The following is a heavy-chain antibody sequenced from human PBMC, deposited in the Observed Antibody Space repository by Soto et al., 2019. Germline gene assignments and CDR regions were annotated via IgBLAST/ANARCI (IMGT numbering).Heavy chain of an antibody. Sequence: GGSLRLSCAASAFTFSSYAMHWVRQAPGKGLEWVAVISYDGSNKYYADSVKGRFTISRDNSKNTLYLQMNSLRAENTAVYYCARDQKRDHYDFWTWNYYYGMDVWGQGTTVTVSS. CDR1: AFTFSSYA. CDR2: ISYDGSNK. V-gene: IGHV3-30-3*01. D-gene: IGHD3-3*01. J-gene: IGHJ6*02. CDR3: ARDQKRDHYDFWTWNYYYGMDV.